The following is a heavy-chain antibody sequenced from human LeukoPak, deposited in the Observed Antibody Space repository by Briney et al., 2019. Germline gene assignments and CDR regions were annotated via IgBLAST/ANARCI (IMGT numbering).Heavy chain of an antibody. CDR1: GGSISNYY. Sequence: SETLSLTCTVSGGSISNYYWSWIRPSPGKGLDWIGYIYRGSTNYNPSCTSRVTISVATSKTQVTLWLTTATATDTTAYYCTTHAAISAAGTAAFDSWGQGTLVTVSS. CDR2: IYRGST. D-gene: IGHD6-13*01. CDR3: TTHAAISAAGTAAFDS. V-gene: IGHV4-59*08. J-gene: IGHJ4*02.